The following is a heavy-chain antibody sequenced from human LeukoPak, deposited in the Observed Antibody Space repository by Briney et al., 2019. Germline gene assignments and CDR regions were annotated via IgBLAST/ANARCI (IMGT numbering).Heavy chain of an antibody. J-gene: IGHJ4*02. CDR2: IYPRDSDT. V-gene: IGHV5-51*01. D-gene: IGHD5-12*01. CDR1: GYTFTSYW. Sequence: GESLKISCKGSGYTFTSYWIGWVRQMPGKGLELMGIIYPRDSDTRYSPSFQGQVTISADKSISTAYPQWSSLKASDTAVYYCARRFSGYDYYFDYWGQGTLVTVSS. CDR3: ARRFSGYDYYFDY.